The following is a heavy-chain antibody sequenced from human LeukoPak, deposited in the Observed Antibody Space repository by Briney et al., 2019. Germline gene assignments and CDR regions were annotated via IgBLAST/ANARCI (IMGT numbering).Heavy chain of an antibody. Sequence: SVKVSCKASGYTFTSYYMHWVGQAPGQGLEWMGIINPSGGSTSYAQKFQGRVTMTRDTSTSTVYMELSSLRSEDTAVYYCARDICSSTSCYLFDYWGQGTLVTVSS. D-gene: IGHD2-2*01. J-gene: IGHJ4*02. V-gene: IGHV1-46*01. CDR3: ARDICSSTSCYLFDY. CDR2: INPSGGST. CDR1: GYTFTSYY.